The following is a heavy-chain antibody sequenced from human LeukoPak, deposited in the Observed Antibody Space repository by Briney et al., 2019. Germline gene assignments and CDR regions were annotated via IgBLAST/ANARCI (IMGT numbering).Heavy chain of an antibody. J-gene: IGHJ4*02. CDR2: IYTSGST. CDR3: ARDVDTFFDY. CDR1: GYSISSGYY. V-gene: IGHV4-38-2*02. D-gene: IGHD5-18*01. Sequence: SETLSLTCAVSGYSISSGYYWGWIRQPPGKGLEWIGRIYTSGSTYYNPSLKSRVTISLDTSKNQFSLTLISVTAADTAVYYCARDVDTFFDYWGRGTLVTVSS.